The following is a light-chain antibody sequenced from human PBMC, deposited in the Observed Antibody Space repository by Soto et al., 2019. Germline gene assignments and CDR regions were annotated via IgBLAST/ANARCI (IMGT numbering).Light chain of an antibody. CDR3: GAWGDTLDAQV. J-gene: IGLJ3*02. V-gene: IGLV1-47*03. CDR2: RNN. CDR1: RSNIGRNF. Sequence: QSVLTKPPSASGTPGQRVTISCFGSRSNIGRNFVYWYQHVPGRAPRLLIQRNNERPSGVPDRFSGSKSGTSVSLAISGLWSDYEETYYCGAWGDTLDAQVFGRGTQLTVL.